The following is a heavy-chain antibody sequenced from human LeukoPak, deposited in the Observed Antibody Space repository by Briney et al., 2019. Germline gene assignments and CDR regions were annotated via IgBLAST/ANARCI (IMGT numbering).Heavy chain of an antibody. Sequence: PGGSLRRSCAASGVTFRSYGMHWVRQAPGKGLVWVSRINSDGSSTSYADSVKGRFTISRDKAKNTMYLQTNSLRAEDTAVYYCARDDYYGSGSYYSWGQGTLVTVSS. D-gene: IGHD3-10*01. V-gene: IGHV3-74*01. CDR1: GVTFRSYG. CDR3: ARDDYYGSGSYYS. J-gene: IGHJ5*02. CDR2: INSDGSST.